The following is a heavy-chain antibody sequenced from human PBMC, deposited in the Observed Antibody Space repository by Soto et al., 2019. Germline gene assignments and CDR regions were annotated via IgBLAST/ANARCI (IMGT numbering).Heavy chain of an antibody. CDR1: GGYVNNDKW. CDR2: IHSSGIT. D-gene: IGHD3-9*01. CDR3: AGQWSAGYGAFDP. V-gene: IGHV4-4*02. J-gene: IGHJ5*02. Sequence: QVQLQESGPGLVKPSGTLSLTCAVSGGYVNNDKWWSWVRQPPGKGLEWIGEIHSSGITNYNPSLKSRASIFVDKFKNQFSVKLTSVTAAYTAVYFCAGQWSAGYGAFDPWGQGTLVTVSS.